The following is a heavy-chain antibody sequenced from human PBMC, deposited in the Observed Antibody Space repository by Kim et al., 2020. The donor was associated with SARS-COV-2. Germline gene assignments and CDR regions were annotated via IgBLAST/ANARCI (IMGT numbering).Heavy chain of an antibody. CDR2: IYYSGST. CDR3: ARERATGKWGYYYYGMDV. CDR1: GGSISSYY. J-gene: IGHJ6*02. V-gene: IGHV4-59*01. Sequence: SETLSLTCTVSGGSISSYYWSWIRQPPGKGLEWIGYIYYSGSTNYNPSLKSRVTISVDTSKNQFSLKLSSVTAADTAVYYCARERATGKWGYYYYGMDVWGQGTTVTVSS. D-gene: IGHD3-9*01.